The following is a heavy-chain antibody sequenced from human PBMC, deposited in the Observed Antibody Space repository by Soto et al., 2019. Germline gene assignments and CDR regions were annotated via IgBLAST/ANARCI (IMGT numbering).Heavy chain of an antibody. Sequence: GGPLRLSCTASGFTFGDYAMSWFRQAPGKGLEWVGFIRSKAYGGTTEYAASVKGRFTISRDDSKSIAYLQMNSLKTEDTAVYYCTRDSYNWNVYFDYWGQGTLVTVSS. J-gene: IGHJ4*02. CDR3: TRDSYNWNVYFDY. V-gene: IGHV3-49*03. CDR2: IRSKAYGGTT. CDR1: GFTFGDYA. D-gene: IGHD1-20*01.